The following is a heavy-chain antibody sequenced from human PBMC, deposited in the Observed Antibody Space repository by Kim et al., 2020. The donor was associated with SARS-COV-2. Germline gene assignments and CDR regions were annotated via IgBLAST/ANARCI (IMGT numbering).Heavy chain of an antibody. CDR2: ISSSSSYI. CDR1: GFTFSSYS. V-gene: IGHV3-21*01. J-gene: IGHJ3*02. CDR3: ARLMITFGGVSAFDI. Sequence: GGSLRLSCAASGFTFSSYSMNWVRQAPGKGLEWVSSISSSSSYIYYADSVKGRFTISRDNAKNSLYLQMNSLRAEDTAVYYCARLMITFGGVSAFDIWGQGTMVTVSS. D-gene: IGHD3-16*01.